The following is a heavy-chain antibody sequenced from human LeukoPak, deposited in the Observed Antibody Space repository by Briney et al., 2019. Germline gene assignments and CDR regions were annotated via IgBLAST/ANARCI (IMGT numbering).Heavy chain of an antibody. CDR3: AREAPIAARPFDY. J-gene: IGHJ4*02. CDR2: INPNSGGT. Sequence: ASVKVSCKASGYTFTGYYMHWVRQAPGQGLEWKGRINPNSGGTNYAQKFQGRVTMTRDTSISTAYVELSRLRSDDTAVYYCAREAPIAARPFDYWGQGTLVTVSS. CDR1: GYTFTGYY. V-gene: IGHV1-2*06. D-gene: IGHD6-6*01.